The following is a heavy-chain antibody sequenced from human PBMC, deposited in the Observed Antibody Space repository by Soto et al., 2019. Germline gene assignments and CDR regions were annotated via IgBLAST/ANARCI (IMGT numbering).Heavy chain of an antibody. CDR2: VSTNNANT. CDR1: GYTFSAYG. Sequence: QVQLVQSGPEVKMPGASVRVSCKTSGYTFSAYGLAWLRQAPGQRPEWMGWVSTNNANTNYAQRCQGRVTMTTDTSTTTTDLELRSLRSDDTAVYYCARELNTDSSAYYSFAYWGQGTLVSVSS. D-gene: IGHD3-22*01. CDR3: ARELNTDSSAYYSFAY. J-gene: IGHJ4*02. V-gene: IGHV1-18*01.